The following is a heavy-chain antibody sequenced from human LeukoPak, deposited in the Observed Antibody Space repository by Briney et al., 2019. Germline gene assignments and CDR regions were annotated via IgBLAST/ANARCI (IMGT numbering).Heavy chain of an antibody. V-gene: IGHV2-5*01. CDR1: GFLLTTSGLG. J-gene: IGHJ4*02. CDR3: ARRSQWVGAPFDY. Sequence: SGPTLVKPTQTLTLTCPFSGFLLTTSGLGVSWIRQPPGKALEGLALIYWNDDKRCSPSLKNRLTIPKNTSKNQVTPTMTHMDPVDTATYFCARRSQWVGAPFDYWGRGTLVTVSS. D-gene: IGHD2-8*01. CDR2: IYWNDDK.